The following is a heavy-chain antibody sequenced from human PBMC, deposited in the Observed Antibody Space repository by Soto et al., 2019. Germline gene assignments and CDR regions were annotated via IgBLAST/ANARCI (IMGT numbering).Heavy chain of an antibody. Sequence: ASVKVSCKASGYTFTSYYMHWVRQAPGQGLEWMGIINPSGGSTSYAQKFQGRVTMTRDTSTSTVYMELSSLRSEDTAVYYCARVNVIVVTAPDDAFDIWGQGTMVTVSS. CDR3: ARVNVIVVTAPDDAFDI. CDR1: GYTFTSYY. V-gene: IGHV1-46*03. J-gene: IGHJ3*02. D-gene: IGHD2-2*01. CDR2: INPSGGST.